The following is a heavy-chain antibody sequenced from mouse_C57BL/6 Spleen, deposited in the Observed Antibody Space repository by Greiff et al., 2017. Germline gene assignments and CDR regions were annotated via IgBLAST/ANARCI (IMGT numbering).Heavy chain of an antibody. V-gene: IGHV1-55*01. CDR2: IYPGSGST. CDR3: ARGRTYYGSSTCLDY. J-gene: IGHJ4*01. D-gene: IGHD1-1*01. CDR1: GYTFPSYW. Sequence: QVQLQQPGAELVKPGASVTLSCKASGYTFPSYWITWVKQRPGQGLEWIGDIYPGSGSTNYNEKFKSKATLTVDTSSSTAYMLLSSLTSEDSAVYCCARGRTYYGSSTCLDYWGQGTSVTVSA.